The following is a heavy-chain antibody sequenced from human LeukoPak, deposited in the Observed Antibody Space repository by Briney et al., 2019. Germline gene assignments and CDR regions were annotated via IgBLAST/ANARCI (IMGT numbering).Heavy chain of an antibody. CDR1: GYTFTNYA. Sequence: ASVKDFCKASGYTFTNYAMHWVRQAPGQRLEWMGWINAGNGNTKYSQKFQGRVTITRDTSASTAYMGLSSLRSEDTAVYYCARGSSGYPRYFDYWGQGSLVTVSS. D-gene: IGHD3-22*01. CDR2: INAGNGNT. V-gene: IGHV1-3*01. J-gene: IGHJ4*02. CDR3: ARGSSGYPRYFDY.